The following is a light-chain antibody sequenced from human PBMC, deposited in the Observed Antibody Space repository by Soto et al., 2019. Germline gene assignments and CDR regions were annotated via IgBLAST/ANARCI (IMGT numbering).Light chain of an antibody. CDR3: QQYGSSPIT. CDR2: GAS. Sequence: EIVLTQSPGTLSLSPGERATLSCRASQSVSSSSLAWYQQKPGQAPRLLIYGASSRATGIPDRFSDSGSGTDFTLTISRLEPEDFAVYYCQQYGSSPITFGQGARLEIK. J-gene: IGKJ5*01. V-gene: IGKV3-20*01. CDR1: QSVSSSS.